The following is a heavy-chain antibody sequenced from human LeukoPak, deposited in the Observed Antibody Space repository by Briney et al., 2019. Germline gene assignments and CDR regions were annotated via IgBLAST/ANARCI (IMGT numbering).Heavy chain of an antibody. D-gene: IGHD5-18*01. Sequence: PGGSLRLSCTVSGFTFSSYWMSWVRQAPGKGLEWVSVIYSGGSTYYADSVKGRFTISRDNSKNTLYLQMNSLRAEDTAVYYCARDLIVDTVMVEAFDIWGQGTMVTVSS. J-gene: IGHJ3*02. CDR3: ARDLIVDTVMVEAFDI. V-gene: IGHV3-53*01. CDR1: GFTFSSYW. CDR2: IYSGGST.